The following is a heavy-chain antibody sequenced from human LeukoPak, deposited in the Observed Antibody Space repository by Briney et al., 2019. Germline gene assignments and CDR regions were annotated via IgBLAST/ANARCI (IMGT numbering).Heavy chain of an antibody. D-gene: IGHD4-23*01. CDR1: GGSISSYY. CDR3: ARDRHGGRHYYYYGMDV. CDR2: IYYSGST. V-gene: IGHV4-59*01. Sequence: SETLSLTCTVSGGSISSYYWSWIRQPPGKGLEWIGYIYYSGSTNYNPSLKSRVTISVDTSKNQFSLKLSSVTAADTAVYYCARDRHGGRHYYYYGMDVWGQGTTVTVSS. J-gene: IGHJ6*02.